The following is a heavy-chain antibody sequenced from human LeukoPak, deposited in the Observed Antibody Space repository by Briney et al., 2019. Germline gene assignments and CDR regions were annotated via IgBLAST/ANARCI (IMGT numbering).Heavy chain of an antibody. J-gene: IGHJ4*02. D-gene: IGHD4-23*01. CDR1: GYTFTGYY. Sequence: ASVKVSCKASGYTFTGYYIHWVRQAPGQGLEWLGWINPNTGGTKYTQRSQGRVTMTRDTSTSTAYMELSRLRSDDTAVYYCARDRGGRFFFEYSGQGTLVTVSS. V-gene: IGHV1-2*02. CDR2: INPNTGGT. CDR3: ARDRGGRFFFEY.